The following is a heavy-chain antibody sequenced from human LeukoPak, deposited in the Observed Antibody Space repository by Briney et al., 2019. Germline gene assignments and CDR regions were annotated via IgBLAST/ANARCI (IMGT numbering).Heavy chain of an antibody. V-gene: IGHV4-59*02. J-gene: IGHJ4*02. CDR2: IYYTGTT. D-gene: IGHD3/OR15-3a*01. CDR3: AREGTGTSGSFDY. CDR1: GGSVRSYY. Sequence: SETLSLTRTVSGGSVRSYYWTWMRQPPGKQLECLGDIYYTGTTSYTPSLNPRLTISVDPSKHHFSLKLSSLTLWPPPTRYCAREGTGTSGSFDYWGQGGLVTVSS.